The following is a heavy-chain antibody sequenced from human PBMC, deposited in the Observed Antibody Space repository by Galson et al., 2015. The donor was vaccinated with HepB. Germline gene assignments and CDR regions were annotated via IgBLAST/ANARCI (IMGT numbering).Heavy chain of an antibody. Sequence: SLRLSCAASGFTFSSYWMSWVRQAPGKGLEWVANIKQDGSEKYYVDSVKGRFTISRDNAKNSPYLQMNSLRAEDTAVYYCARDTAGISPDHYYDSSGYLGPFDYWGQGTLVTVSS. CDR2: IKQDGSEK. V-gene: IGHV3-7*03. CDR1: GFTFSSYW. CDR3: ARDTAGISPDHYYDSSGYLGPFDY. J-gene: IGHJ4*02. D-gene: IGHD3-22*01.